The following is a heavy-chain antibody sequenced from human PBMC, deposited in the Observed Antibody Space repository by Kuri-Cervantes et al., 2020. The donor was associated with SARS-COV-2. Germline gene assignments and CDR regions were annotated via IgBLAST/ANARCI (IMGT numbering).Heavy chain of an antibody. J-gene: IGHJ4*02. CDR1: GGTFSSYA. Sequence: SVKVSCKASGGTFSSYAISWVRQAAGQGLEWMGGIIPIFGTANYAQKFQGRVTITTDESTSTAYMELSSLRSEDTAVYYCARDKIEGLTYYDILTGFYYFDYWGQGTLVTVSS. V-gene: IGHV1-69*05. D-gene: IGHD3-9*01. CDR2: IIPIFGTA. CDR3: ARDKIEGLTYYDILTGFYYFDY.